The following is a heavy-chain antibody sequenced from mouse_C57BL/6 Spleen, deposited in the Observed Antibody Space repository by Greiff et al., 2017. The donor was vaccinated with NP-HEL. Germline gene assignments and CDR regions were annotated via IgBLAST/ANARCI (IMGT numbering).Heavy chain of an antibody. CDR2: IHPNSGST. CDR1: GYTFTSYW. V-gene: IGHV1-64*01. Sequence: VQLQQPGAELVKPGASVKLSCTASGYTFTSYWMHWVKQRPGQGLEWIGMIHPNSGSTNYNEKFKSKATLTVDKSSSKAYMQLSSLTSKDSAVYYCARTLLRNYFDYWGQGTTLTVSS. J-gene: IGHJ2*01. D-gene: IGHD1-2*01. CDR3: ARTLLRNYFDY.